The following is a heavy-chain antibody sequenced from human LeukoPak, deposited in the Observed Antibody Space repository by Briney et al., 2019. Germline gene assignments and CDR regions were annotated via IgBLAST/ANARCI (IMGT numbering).Heavy chain of an antibody. CDR3: SQSQFIPYYFDY. Sequence: PGGSLRLSCAASGFTFSSYAMSWVRQAPGKGLEWVSAISGSGGSTYYADAGTGRFTISRDNSKNTLYLQMNSLRAEDTPVYYCSQSQFIPYYFDYWGQGTLVTVSS. CDR2: ISGSGGST. D-gene: IGHD3-16*02. CDR1: GFTFSSYA. V-gene: IGHV3-23*01. J-gene: IGHJ4*02.